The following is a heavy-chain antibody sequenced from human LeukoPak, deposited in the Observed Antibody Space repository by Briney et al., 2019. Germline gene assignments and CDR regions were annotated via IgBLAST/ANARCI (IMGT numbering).Heavy chain of an antibody. CDR2: ISAYNGNT. Sequence: GASVKVSCKTSGYTFTTYVFNWVRQAPGQGLEWMGWISAYNGNTNYAQNLQGRVTMTRDMSTSTVYMELSSLRSEDTAVYYCARLHSGSSGVWGFDYWGQGTLVTVSS. J-gene: IGHJ4*02. V-gene: IGHV1-18*01. D-gene: IGHD1-26*01. CDR3: ARLHSGSSGVWGFDY. CDR1: GYTFTTYV.